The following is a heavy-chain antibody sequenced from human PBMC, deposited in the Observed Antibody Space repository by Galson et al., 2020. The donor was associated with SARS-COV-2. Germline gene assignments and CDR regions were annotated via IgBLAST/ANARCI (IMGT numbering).Heavy chain of an antibody. CDR1: GFAFSNSV. CDR2: ISGSGAGT. D-gene: IGHD2-15*01. Sequence: GGSLRLSCAASGFAFSNSVMSWVRQAPGKGLEWVSAISGSGAGTYYADSVKGRFTISRDNSKNTVYLQMKSLRAGDTAAYFCAKVVSSYCRGGSWSPAMGFDAWGQGTLVTVSS. V-gene: IGHV3-23*01. CDR3: AKVVSSYCRGGSWSPAMGFDA. J-gene: IGHJ5*02.